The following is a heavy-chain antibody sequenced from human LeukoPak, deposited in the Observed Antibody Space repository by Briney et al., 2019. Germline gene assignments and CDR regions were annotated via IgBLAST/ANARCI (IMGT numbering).Heavy chain of an antibody. CDR1: GGSISSYY. CDR3: ARLQVGSGWPSPLDY. D-gene: IGHD6-19*01. CDR2: IYTSGST. V-gene: IGHV4-4*07. Sequence: SETLSLTCTVSGGSISSYYWSWIRQPAGKGLEWIGRIYTSGSTNYNPSLKSRVTMSVDTSKNQFSLKLSSVTAADTAVYYCARLQVGSGWPSPLDYWGQGTLVTVSS. J-gene: IGHJ4*02.